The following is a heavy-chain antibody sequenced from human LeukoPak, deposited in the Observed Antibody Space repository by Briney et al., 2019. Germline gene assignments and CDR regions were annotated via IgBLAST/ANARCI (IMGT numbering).Heavy chain of an antibody. CDR1: GYTFTSYG. CDR2: ISAYNGNT. CDR3: ATSYCGGDCYSVGFDY. Sequence: ASVKVSCKASGYTFTSYGISWVRQAPGQGLEWMGWISAYNGNTNYAQKLQGRVTMTTDTSTSTAYMELRSLRSDDTAVYYCATSYCGGDCYSVGFDYWGQGTLVTVPS. D-gene: IGHD2-21*02. J-gene: IGHJ4*02. V-gene: IGHV1-18*01.